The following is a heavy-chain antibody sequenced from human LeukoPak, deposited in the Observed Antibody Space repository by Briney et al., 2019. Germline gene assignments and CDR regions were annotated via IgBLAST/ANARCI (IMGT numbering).Heavy chain of an antibody. CDR3: AVSYSGGSIFDY. D-gene: IGHD6-19*01. J-gene: IGHJ4*02. CDR1: GYTFTGYY. CDR2: INPNSGST. Sequence: ASVKVSCKASGYTFTGYYIHWVRQAPGQGLEWMGWINPNSGSTSYAQKSQGRVTMTRDTSISIAYMELTSLRSDDTAIYYCAVSYSGGSIFDYWGQGTLVTASS. V-gene: IGHV1-2*02.